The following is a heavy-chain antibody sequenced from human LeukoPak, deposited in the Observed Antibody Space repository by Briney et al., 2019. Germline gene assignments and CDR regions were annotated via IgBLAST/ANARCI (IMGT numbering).Heavy chain of an antibody. CDR2: INHSGST. V-gene: IGHV4-34*01. Sequence: SETLSLTCAVYGGSFSGYYWCWIRQPPGKGLEWIGEINHSGSTNYNPSLKSRVTISVDTSKNQFSLKLSSVTAADTAVYYCARGHPFDYWGQGTLVTVSS. CDR1: GGSFSGYY. CDR3: ARGHPFDY. J-gene: IGHJ4*02.